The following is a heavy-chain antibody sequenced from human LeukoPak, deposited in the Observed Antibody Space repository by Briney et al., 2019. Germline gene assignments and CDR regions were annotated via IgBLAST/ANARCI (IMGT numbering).Heavy chain of an antibody. CDR2: TSTDGYTT. CDR3: VVGGSPGY. D-gene: IGHD2-15*01. Sequence: GGSMRLSCAASGLAFSAYKMHWVRQAPRKGLVWVSRTSTDGYTTDYADFVQGRFTASRDNTKNTWSLEMNSLRAEDTAVYYCVVGGSPGYWGQGTLVTVSS. CDR1: GLAFSAYK. V-gene: IGHV3-74*01. J-gene: IGHJ4*02.